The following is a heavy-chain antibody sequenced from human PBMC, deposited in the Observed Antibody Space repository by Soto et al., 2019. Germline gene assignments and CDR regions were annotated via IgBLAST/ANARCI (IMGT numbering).Heavy chain of an antibody. CDR3: AVMAGLVVSDDYGLDV. V-gene: IGHV3-30-3*01. CDR1: GFSFSDYS. D-gene: IGHD2-21*01. Sequence: QVHLVESGGGVVQPGRSLRLSRVASGFSFSDYSIHWVRQAPGKGLEWVAFISYDGDKKFFADSVKGRFNISRDNAKNTVFLQMTSLRPEDTAVFHCAVMAGLVVSDDYGLDVWGQGTTVTVSS. CDR2: ISYDGDKK. J-gene: IGHJ6*02.